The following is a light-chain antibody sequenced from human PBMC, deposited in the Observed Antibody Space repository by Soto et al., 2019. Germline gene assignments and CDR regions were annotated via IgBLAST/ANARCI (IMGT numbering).Light chain of an antibody. V-gene: IGLV1-44*01. J-gene: IGLJ2*01. CDR3: AAWDDSLNGVV. Sequence: QPVLTQPPSASGAPGLRVPISCSGTSSNLGTNSVTWYQHLPGTAPKVLIYRNSQRPSGVPDRFSGSKSGTSASLAISGLQSEDEADYYCAAWDDSLNGVVFGGGTQLTVL. CDR1: SSNLGTNS. CDR2: RNS.